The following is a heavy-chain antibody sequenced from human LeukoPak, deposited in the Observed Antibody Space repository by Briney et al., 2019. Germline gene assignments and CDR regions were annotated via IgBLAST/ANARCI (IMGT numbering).Heavy chain of an antibody. Sequence: GGSLTLSCTASGHPLSDLHMLGPRDSPGEALEWFSYISSSGSTIHCADSVKRRFTISRDNAKNSLYLQMNSLRAEYTAVYYWAREGITMVRGVGAYYYYGMEVWGQGATVTVSS. D-gene: IGHD3-10*01. V-gene: IGHV3-11*01. J-gene: IGHJ6*02. CDR2: ISSSGSTI. CDR3: AREGITMVRGVGAYYYYGMEV. CDR1: GHPLSDLH.